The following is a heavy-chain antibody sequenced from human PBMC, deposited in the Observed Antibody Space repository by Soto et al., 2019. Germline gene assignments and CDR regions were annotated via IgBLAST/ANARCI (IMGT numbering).Heavy chain of an antibody. CDR2: INHSGST. CDR1: GGSFSGYY. Sequence: SETLSLTCAVYGGSFSGYYWSWIRQPPGKGLEWIGEINHSGSTNYNPSLKSRVTISVDTSKNQFSLKLSSVTAADTAVYYCARGQGYYDSSGYYYFDYLGQGTLVTVSS. V-gene: IGHV4-34*01. D-gene: IGHD3-22*01. J-gene: IGHJ4*02. CDR3: ARGQGYYDSSGYYYFDY.